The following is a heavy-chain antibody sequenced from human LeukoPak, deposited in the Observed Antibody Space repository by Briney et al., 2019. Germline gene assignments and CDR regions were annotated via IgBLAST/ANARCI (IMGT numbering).Heavy chain of an antibody. D-gene: IGHD6-13*01. J-gene: IGHJ4*02. Sequence: ASVKVSCKASGYAFTSYGISWVRQAPGQGLEWMGWISAYNGNTNYAQKLQGRVTMTTDTSTSTAYMEPRSLRSDDTAVYYCARVGGMGAAGTHFDYWGQGTLVTVSS. CDR3: ARVGGMGAAGTHFDY. CDR2: ISAYNGNT. CDR1: GYAFTSYG. V-gene: IGHV1-18*01.